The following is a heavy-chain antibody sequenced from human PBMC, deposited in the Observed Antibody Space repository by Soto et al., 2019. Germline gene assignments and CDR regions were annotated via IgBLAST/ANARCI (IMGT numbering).Heavy chain of an antibody. CDR3: ARYCSGGSCYRPSYQFDY. J-gene: IGHJ4*02. Sequence: PGESLKISCKGSGYSFSSYWVGWVGQMPGQGPEGMGIIYPCDSDTRYSPSFQGQVTISANKSISPAYLQWSSLKASATAMYYCARYCSGGSCYRPSYQFDYWGQGTLVTVSS. V-gene: IGHV5-51*01. CDR1: GYSFSSYW. CDR2: IYPCDSDT. D-gene: IGHD2-15*01.